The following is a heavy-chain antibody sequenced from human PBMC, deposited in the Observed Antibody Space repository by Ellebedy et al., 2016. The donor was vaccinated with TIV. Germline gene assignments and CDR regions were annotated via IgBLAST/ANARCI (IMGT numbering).Heavy chain of an antibody. CDR3: AGGSGWLIDY. CDR2: VKQDGSEK. Sequence: GESLKISXAASGFTFSSHWMSWVRQAPGKGLVWVANVKQDGSEKNYVDSVKGRFTISRDNAKNSLYLQVSSLRAEDTAVYYCAGGSGWLIDYWGQGTLVTVSS. V-gene: IGHV3-7*04. J-gene: IGHJ4*02. CDR1: GFTFSSHW. D-gene: IGHD6-19*01.